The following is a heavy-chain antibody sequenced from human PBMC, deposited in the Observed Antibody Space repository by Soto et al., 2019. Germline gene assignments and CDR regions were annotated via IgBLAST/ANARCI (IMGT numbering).Heavy chain of an antibody. D-gene: IGHD3-3*01. CDR3: ARAGSDYDFWSGYTEYYYGMDV. Sequence: GSVKVCFKASGYTFTGYYIHWVRQAPGQGLEWTAWINPNSGGTNYAQKFQGWVTMTRDTSISTAYMELSRLRSYDTAVYYCARAGSDYDFWSGYTEYYYGMDVWGHGTTVTVSS. J-gene: IGHJ6*01. V-gene: IGHV1-2*04. CDR2: INPNSGGT. CDR1: GYTFTGYY.